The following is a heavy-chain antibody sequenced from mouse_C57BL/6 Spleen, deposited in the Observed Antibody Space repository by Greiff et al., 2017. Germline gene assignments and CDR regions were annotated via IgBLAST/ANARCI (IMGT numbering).Heavy chain of an antibody. V-gene: IGHV5-6*01. CDR2: ISSGGSYT. D-gene: IGHD2-12*01. CDR3: ARHPSTTGRMDY. Sequence: EVQVVESGGDLVKPGGSLKLSCAASGFTFSSYGMSWVRQTPDKRLEWVATISSGGSYTYYPDSVKGRFTISRDNAKNTLYLQMSSLKSEDTAMYYCARHPSTTGRMDYWGQGTSVTVSS. J-gene: IGHJ4*01. CDR1: GFTFSSYG.